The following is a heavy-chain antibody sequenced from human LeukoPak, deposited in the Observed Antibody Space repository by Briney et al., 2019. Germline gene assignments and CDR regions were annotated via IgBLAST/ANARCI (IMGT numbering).Heavy chain of an antibody. CDR2: INHSGSS. J-gene: IGHJ3*02. CDR3: VRISSSVRTLDI. D-gene: IGHD6-6*01. CDR1: GGSISGYS. Sequence: SETLSLTCAVFGGSISGYSWNWIRQPPGKGLKWIGEINHSGSSTYNPSLKSRVTMSVDMSKNQFSLKLSSMTAADTAVYYCVRISSSVRTLDICGQGTMVIVSS. V-gene: IGHV4-34*01.